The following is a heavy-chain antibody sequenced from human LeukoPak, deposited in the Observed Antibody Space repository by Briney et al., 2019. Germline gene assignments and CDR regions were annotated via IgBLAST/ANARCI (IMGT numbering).Heavy chain of an antibody. CDR2: INHSGST. D-gene: IGHD3-10*01. CDR1: GGSFSGYY. Sequence: SSETLSLTCAVYGGSFSGYYWSWIRQPPGKGLEWIGEINHSGSTNYNPSLKSRDAISVDTSKNQFSPKLSSVTAADTAVYYCARGRITMVRGVGINWFDPWGQGTLVTVSS. CDR3: ARGRITMVRGVGINWFDP. V-gene: IGHV4-34*01. J-gene: IGHJ5*02.